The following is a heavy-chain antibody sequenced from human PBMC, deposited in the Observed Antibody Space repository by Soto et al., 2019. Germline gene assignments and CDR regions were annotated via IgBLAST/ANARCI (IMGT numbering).Heavy chain of an antibody. V-gene: IGHV3-33*01. CDR1: GVTFSSYG. CDR2: IWYDGSNK. D-gene: IGHD2-2*01. CDR3: AREVEDIVVVPAANYFDY. Sequence: SLRLSCAASGVTFSSYGMHWVRQAPGKGLEWVAVIWYDGSNKYYADSVKGRFTISRDNSKNTLYLQMNSLRAEDTAVYYCAREVEDIVVVPAANYFDYWGQGTLVTVSS. J-gene: IGHJ4*02.